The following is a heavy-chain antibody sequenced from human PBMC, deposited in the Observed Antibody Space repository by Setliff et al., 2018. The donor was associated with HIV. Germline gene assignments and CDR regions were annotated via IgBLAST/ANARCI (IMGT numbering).Heavy chain of an antibody. V-gene: IGHV4-4*02. CDR3: AVRDWNDGGGAFDA. CDR2: IYHTGTT. D-gene: IGHD1-1*01. Sequence: PSETLSLTCTVSGGSITSSNWWSWVRQPPGKGLEWIGGIYHTGTTNHNPSLKSRVTVSIDKSKNQFALNVRSATAADTAVYYCAVRDWNDGGGAFDAWGQGKLVTVSS. CDR1: GGSITSSNW. J-gene: IGHJ3*01.